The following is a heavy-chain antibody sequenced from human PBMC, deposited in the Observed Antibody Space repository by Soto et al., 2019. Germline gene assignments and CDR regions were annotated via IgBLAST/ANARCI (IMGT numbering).Heavy chain of an antibody. J-gene: IGHJ6*03. CDR3: AKDGHYSNYAYYYYYMDV. CDR2: ISWNSGSI. V-gene: IGHV3-9*01. D-gene: IGHD4-4*01. Sequence: PGGSLRLSCAASGFTFDDYAMHWVRQAPGKGLEWVSGISWNSGSIGYADSVKGRFTISRDNANNSLYLQMNSLRGEDTALYYCAKDGHYSNYAYYYYYMDVWGKGTTVTVSS. CDR1: GFTFDDYA.